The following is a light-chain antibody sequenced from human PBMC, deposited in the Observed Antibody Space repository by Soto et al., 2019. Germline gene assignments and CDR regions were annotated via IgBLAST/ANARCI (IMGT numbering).Light chain of an antibody. CDR1: ENIGRH. Sequence: SASVGDRVTITCRASENIGRHLNWYQQKPGKAPNLLIYAVSNLPSGVPSRFSGSGSGTDFTLTITSLQPDDSAAYFCQQSDDKPYTFGQGTKLEIK. CDR2: AVS. V-gene: IGKV1-39*01. CDR3: QQSDDKPYT. J-gene: IGKJ2*01.